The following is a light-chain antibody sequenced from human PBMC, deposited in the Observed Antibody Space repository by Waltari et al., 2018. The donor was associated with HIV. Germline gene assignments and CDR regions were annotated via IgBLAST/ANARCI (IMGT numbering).Light chain of an antibody. CDR2: EVS. CDR3: CSYAGSSTSYV. V-gene: IGLV2-23*02. CDR1: SSDVGSYNL. Sequence: QSALTQPASVSGSPGQSITISCTGTSSDVGSYNLVSWYQQHPGKAPKLMIYEVSKRPSGVSDSFSGSKSGNAASLTISGLQAEDEADYYCCSYAGSSTSYVFGTGTKVTVL. J-gene: IGLJ1*01.